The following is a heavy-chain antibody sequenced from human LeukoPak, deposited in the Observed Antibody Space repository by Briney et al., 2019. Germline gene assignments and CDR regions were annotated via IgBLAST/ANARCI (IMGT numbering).Heavy chain of an antibody. CDR1: GGSISSYY. Sequence: PSETPSPTCTVSGGSISSYYWSWIRQPPGKGLDWIGYIYYSGSTNYNPSLKSRVTISVDTSKNQFSLKLSSVTAADTAVYYCARGWFREPHYYFDYWGQGTLVTVSS. J-gene: IGHJ4*02. CDR3: ARGWFREPHYYFDY. D-gene: IGHD3-10*01. CDR2: IYYSGST. V-gene: IGHV4-59*01.